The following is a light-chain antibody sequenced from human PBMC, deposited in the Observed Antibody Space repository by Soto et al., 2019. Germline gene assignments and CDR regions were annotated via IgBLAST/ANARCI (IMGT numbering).Light chain of an antibody. V-gene: IGLV2-14*01. CDR3: SSYTTSYFYV. CDR2: GVK. J-gene: IGLJ1*01. Sequence: QSALTQPASVSGSPGQSITISCTGSGRDIGAYDYVSWYQQHPGKAPKLLIYGVKNRPSGVSYRFSASKSAFTASLTISGLQADDEAPYYCSSYTTSYFYVFGPGTKLTVL. CDR1: GRDIGAYDY.